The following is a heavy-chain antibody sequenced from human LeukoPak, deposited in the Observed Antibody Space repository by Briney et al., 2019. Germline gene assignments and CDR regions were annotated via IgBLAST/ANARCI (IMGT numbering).Heavy chain of an antibody. J-gene: IGHJ6*02. D-gene: IGHD6-13*01. Sequence: GGSLRLSCAASGFTFSSYSMNWVRQAPGKGLEWVSSISSSSSYIYYADSVKGRFTISRDNAKNSLYLQMNSLRAEDTAVYYCARDHERQLTGGMDVWGQGTTVTVSS. CDR3: ARDHERQLTGGMDV. V-gene: IGHV3-21*01. CDR2: ISSSSSYI. CDR1: GFTFSSYS.